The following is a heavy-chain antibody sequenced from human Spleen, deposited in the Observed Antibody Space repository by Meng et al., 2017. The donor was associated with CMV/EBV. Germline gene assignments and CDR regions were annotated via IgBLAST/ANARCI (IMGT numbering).Heavy chain of an antibody. D-gene: IGHD3-3*01. J-gene: IGHJ4*02. CDR3: ARGYDFWSGYYSGAVDY. V-gene: IGHV1-2*02. CDR2: INPNSGGT. CDR1: YTFTGYY. Sequence: YTFTGYYMHWVRQAPGQGLEWMGWINPNSGGTNYAQKFQGRVTMTRDTSISTAYMELSRLRSDDTAVYYCARGYDFWSGYYSGAVDYWGQGTLVTVSS.